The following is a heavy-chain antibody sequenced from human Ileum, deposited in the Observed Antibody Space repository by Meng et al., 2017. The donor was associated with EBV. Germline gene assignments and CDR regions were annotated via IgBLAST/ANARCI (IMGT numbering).Heavy chain of an antibody. CDR2: IYYSGSP. V-gene: IGHV4-4*03. CDR1: DGAISSSNW. CDR3: ARHSGYNQGY. D-gene: IGHD5-24*01. Sequence: VPVRGAGPGRVKPPGALSLICVVFDGAISSSNWWSWVPQPPGKGLEWIGQIYYSGSPSYNPSLKSRVTMSVDKSKNQVSLNLNSVTAADTALYYCARHSGYNQGYWGQGTLVTVSS. J-gene: IGHJ4*02.